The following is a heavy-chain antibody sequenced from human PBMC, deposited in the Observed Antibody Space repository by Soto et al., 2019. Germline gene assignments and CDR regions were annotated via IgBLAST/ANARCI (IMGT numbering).Heavy chain of an antibody. D-gene: IGHD2-2*01. Sequence: SETLSLTCAVYGGSFSGYYWSWIRQPPGKGLEWIGEINHSGSTNYNPSLKSRVTISVHTSKNQFSLKLSSVTAADTAVYYCASMPLDCSSTSCYDNWFDPWGQGTLVTVSS. CDR2: INHSGST. CDR3: ASMPLDCSSTSCYDNWFDP. J-gene: IGHJ5*02. V-gene: IGHV4-34*01. CDR1: GGSFSGYY.